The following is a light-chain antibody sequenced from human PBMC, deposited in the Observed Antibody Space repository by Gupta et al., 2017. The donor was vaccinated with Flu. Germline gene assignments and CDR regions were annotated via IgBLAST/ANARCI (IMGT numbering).Light chain of an antibody. J-gene: IGKJ2*01. V-gene: IGKV4-1*01. Sequence: SLGERATINCKSSQSVLYTSNNRNYLAWYQQKAGQPPKLLIYWASTRESGVPDRFSGSASGTDFTLTISSLQAEDVAVYYCQQYANTPHTFGQGTKLEIK. CDR1: QSVLYTSNNRNY. CDR3: QQYANTPHT. CDR2: WAS.